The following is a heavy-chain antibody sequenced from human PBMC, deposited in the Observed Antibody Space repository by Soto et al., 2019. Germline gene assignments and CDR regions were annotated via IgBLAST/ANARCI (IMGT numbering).Heavy chain of an antibody. D-gene: IGHD2-21*01. CDR2: ISGSGNTL. V-gene: IGHV3-11*01. CDR1: GFTFSDYY. Sequence: GGSLRLSCAASGFTFSDYYMSWIRQAPGKGLEWVSYISGSGNTLYHADSVKGRFTISSDNAKNSLYLQMNSLRVEDTAVYYCAAYSRGDSPHWGQGTLVTVS. CDR3: AAYSRGDSPH. J-gene: IGHJ4*02.